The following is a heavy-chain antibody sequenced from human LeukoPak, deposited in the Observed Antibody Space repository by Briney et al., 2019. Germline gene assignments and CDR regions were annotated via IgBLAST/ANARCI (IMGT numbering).Heavy chain of an antibody. CDR2: IQQDGSEK. CDR3: ARDGLWFGETHFDY. Sequence: PGGSLRLSCAASGFTFSSYWMSWVRQAPGKGLEWVANIQQDGSEKYYVDSVKGRFTISRDNAKNSLYLQMNSLRAEDTAVYYCARDGLWFGETHFDYWGQGTLVTVSS. D-gene: IGHD3-10*01. V-gene: IGHV3-7*03. J-gene: IGHJ4*02. CDR1: GFTFSSYW.